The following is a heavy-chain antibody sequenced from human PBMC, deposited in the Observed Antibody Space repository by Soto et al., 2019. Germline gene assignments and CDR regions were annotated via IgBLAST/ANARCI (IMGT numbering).Heavy chain of an antibody. V-gene: IGHV4-30-4*01. CDR1: GGSINSDEYY. Sequence: QVQLQESGPGLVKPSQTLSLTCSVSGGSINSDEYYWSWIRQPPGGGLEWIGRVYYTGSTSYSPSLKSRLTISVDTSKNQFSLRLNSVSAADTAVYYCARDRSNSPDLFDSWGQGTLVTVSS. CDR3: ARDRSNSPDLFDS. CDR2: VYYTGST. D-gene: IGHD1-1*01. J-gene: IGHJ4*02.